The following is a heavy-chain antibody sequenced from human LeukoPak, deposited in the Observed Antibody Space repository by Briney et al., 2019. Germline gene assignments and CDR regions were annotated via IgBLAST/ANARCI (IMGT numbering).Heavy chain of an antibody. D-gene: IGHD6-19*01. Sequence: GGSLRLSCAASGFTFSTFGMSWVRQAPGKGLEWVSAISGSGGSTYYADSVKGRFTISRDNSKNTLYLQVNSLRAEDTAVYYCAKDLRGAVAGRAAGFDYWGQGTLVTVSS. V-gene: IGHV3-23*01. J-gene: IGHJ4*02. CDR1: GFTFSTFG. CDR3: AKDLRGAVAGRAAGFDY. CDR2: ISGSGGST.